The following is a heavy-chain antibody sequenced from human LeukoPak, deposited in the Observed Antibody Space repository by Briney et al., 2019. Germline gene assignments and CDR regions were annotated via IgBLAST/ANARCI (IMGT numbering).Heavy chain of an antibody. CDR2: ISSSSSTI. V-gene: IGHV3-48*04. J-gene: IGHJ4*02. CDR3: ARERLLDY. CDR1: GFTFSSYS. Sequence: GGSLRLSCAASGFTFSSYSMNWVRQAPGKGLEWVSYISSSSSTIYYADSVKGRFTISRDNAKNSLYLQMNSLRAEDTAVYYCARERLLDYWGQGTLVTVSS.